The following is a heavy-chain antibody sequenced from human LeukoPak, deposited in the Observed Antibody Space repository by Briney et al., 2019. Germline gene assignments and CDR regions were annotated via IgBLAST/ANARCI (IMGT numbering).Heavy chain of an antibody. D-gene: IGHD3-3*01. CDR2: ITGSGGNT. CDR1: GFTFSNYA. V-gene: IGHV3-23*01. Sequence: GGSLRLSCAASGFTFSNYAMSWVRQALGEGLEWVSAITGSGGNTYFAGSVKGRFSLSRDNTKTTVFLQMNSLRAEDTAVYYCAKWGDYDVWTGYYDSDYWGQGTLVTVSS. CDR3: AKWGDYDVWTGYYDSDY. J-gene: IGHJ4*02.